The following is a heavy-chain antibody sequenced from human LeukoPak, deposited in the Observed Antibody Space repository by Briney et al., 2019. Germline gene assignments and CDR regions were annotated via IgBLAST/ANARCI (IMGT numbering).Heavy chain of an antibody. D-gene: IGHD6-13*01. CDR2: INPNSGGT. J-gene: IGHJ5*02. CDR1: GYTFTCYY. CDR3: ARGGVVAAAGIVDP. V-gene: IGHV1-2*02. Sequence: ASVKVSCKASGYTFTCYYMHWVRQAPGQGLEWMGWINPNSGGTNYAQKFQGRVTMTRDTSISTAYMELSRLRSDATAVYYCARGGVVAAAGIVDPWGQGALVTVSS.